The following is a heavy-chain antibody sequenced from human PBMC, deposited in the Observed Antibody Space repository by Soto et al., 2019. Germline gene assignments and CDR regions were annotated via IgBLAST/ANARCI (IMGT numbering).Heavy chain of an antibody. CDR3: ARGGGLIYDSSGYYLGY. J-gene: IGHJ4*02. Sequence: ASLQVSGEASGYTFTSYYMHWLGQTPRQGLELIGIINPSRGSKSYAQKFQGRVTLTRDTSTSSVYMELSSLRSEDTAVYSCARGGGLIYDSSGYYLGYWGQGTLVTVSS. D-gene: IGHD3-22*01. CDR1: GYTFTSYY. CDR2: INPSRGSK. V-gene: IGHV1-46*01.